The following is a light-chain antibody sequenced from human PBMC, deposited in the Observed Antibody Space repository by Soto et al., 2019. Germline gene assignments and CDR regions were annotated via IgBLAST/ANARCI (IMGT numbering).Light chain of an antibody. Sequence: DIQMTQSPSSLSASVRDRVTITCRASQSISTYLNWYQQKPGKAPNLLIYSASSLQSGVPSRFSGSGSGTDFTFTISSLQPEDIATYYCQQYDNLPVTFGQGTRLEIK. J-gene: IGKJ5*01. CDR3: QQYDNLPVT. CDR1: QSISTY. V-gene: IGKV1-33*01. CDR2: SAS.